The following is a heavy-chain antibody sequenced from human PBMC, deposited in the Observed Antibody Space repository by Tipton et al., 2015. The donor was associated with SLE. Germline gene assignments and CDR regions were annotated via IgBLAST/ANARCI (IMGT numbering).Heavy chain of an antibody. CDR1: GGSFSSGSYY. D-gene: IGHD6-13*01. J-gene: IGHJ4*02. Sequence: TLSLTCAVYGGSFSSGSYYWSWIRQPPGKGLEWIGYIYYSGSTNYNPSLKSRVTISVDTSKNQFSLKLSSVTAAATAVYYCARQEIDYSSSRAFDYWGQGTLVTVSS. V-gene: IGHV4-61*01. CDR3: ARQEIDYSSSRAFDY. CDR2: IYYSGST.